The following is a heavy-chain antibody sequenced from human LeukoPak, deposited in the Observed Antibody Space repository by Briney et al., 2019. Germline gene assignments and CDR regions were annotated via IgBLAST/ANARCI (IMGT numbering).Heavy chain of an antibody. CDR1: GFTFSSYE. V-gene: IGHV3-48*03. J-gene: IGHJ4*02. CDR3: ARGGAADY. CDR2: IRSSGNTI. Sequence: PGGSLRLSCAASGFTFSSYEMNWVRQAPGKGLEWVSYIRSSGNTIYYADSVKGRFTISRDNAKNSLYLQMNSLRAEDTAAYYCARGGAADYWGQGTLVTVSS. D-gene: IGHD1-26*01.